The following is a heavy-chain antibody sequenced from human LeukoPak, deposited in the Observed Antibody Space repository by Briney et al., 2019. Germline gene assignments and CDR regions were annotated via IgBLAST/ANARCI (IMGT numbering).Heavy chain of an antibody. V-gene: IGHV4-4*02. Sequence: SGTLSLTCAVSGGSNSSSNWWSWVRQPPGKGLEWIGEIYHSGSTNYNPSLKSRVTISVDKSKNQFSLKLSSVTAADTAVYYCAREGYCSSTSCYRNWFDPWGQGTLVTVSS. CDR1: GGSNSSSNW. J-gene: IGHJ5*02. D-gene: IGHD2-2*02. CDR2: IYHSGST. CDR3: AREGYCSSTSCYRNWFDP.